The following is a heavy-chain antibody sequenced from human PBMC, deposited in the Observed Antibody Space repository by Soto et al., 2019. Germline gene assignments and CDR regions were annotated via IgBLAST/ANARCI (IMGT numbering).Heavy chain of an antibody. D-gene: IGHD6-13*01. J-gene: IGHJ1*01. CDR3: ARDLGSSWYPEYFQH. CDR1: GGSISSSSYY. V-gene: IGHV4-39*02. Sequence: SETLSLTCTVSGGSISSSSYYWGWIRQPPGKGLEWIGSIYYSGSTYYNPSLKSRVTISVDTSKNQFSLKLNSVTAADTAVYYCARDLGSSWYPEYFQHWGQGTLVTVSS. CDR2: IYYSGST.